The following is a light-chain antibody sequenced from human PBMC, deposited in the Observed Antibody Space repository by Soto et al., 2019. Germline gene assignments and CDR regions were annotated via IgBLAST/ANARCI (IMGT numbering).Light chain of an antibody. Sequence: QSAPTQPASVSGSPGQSITISCTGTSSDVGSYNLVSWYQQHPGKAPKLMIYEVNYRPSGVSNRFSGSKSGNTASLTISGLQAEDEADYYCNSYTTSSTRVFGTGTKLTVL. CDR3: NSYTTSSTRV. CDR2: EVN. CDR1: SSDVGSYNL. V-gene: IGLV2-14*02. J-gene: IGLJ1*01.